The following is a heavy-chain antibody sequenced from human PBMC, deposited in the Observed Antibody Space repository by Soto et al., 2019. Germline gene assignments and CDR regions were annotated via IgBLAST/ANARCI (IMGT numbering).Heavy chain of an antibody. V-gene: IGHV4-39*01. CDR2: IYYSGST. CDR1: GGSISSSSYY. J-gene: IGHJ4*02. CDR3: ARSMTTVVTLDY. D-gene: IGHD4-17*01. Sequence: SSETLSLTCTVSGGSISSSSYYWGWIRQPPGKGLEWIGSIYYSGSTYYNPSLKSRVTISVDTSKNQFSLKLSSVTAADTAVYYCARSMTTVVTLDYWGQGNLVTVSS.